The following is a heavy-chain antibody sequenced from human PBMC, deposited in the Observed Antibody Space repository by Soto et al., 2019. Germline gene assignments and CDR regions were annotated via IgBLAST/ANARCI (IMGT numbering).Heavy chain of an antibody. CDR1: GFTFSSYW. V-gene: IGHV3-74*01. Sequence: GGSLRLSCTASGFTFSSYWMHWVRQAPGKGLVWVSRINSDGSSTSYADSVKGRFTISRDNAKNTLYLQMNSLRAEDTAVYYCAKTFPLIGYCSGGSCYLDAFDIWGQGTMVTVSS. CDR2: INSDGSST. D-gene: IGHD2-15*01. J-gene: IGHJ3*02. CDR3: AKTFPLIGYCSGGSCYLDAFDI.